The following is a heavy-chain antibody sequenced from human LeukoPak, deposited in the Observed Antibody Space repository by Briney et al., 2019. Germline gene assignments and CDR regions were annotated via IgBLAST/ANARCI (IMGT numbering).Heavy chain of an antibody. CDR1: GYSISSGYY. CDR2: IYNSGST. CDR3: ARVSFHADY. J-gene: IGHJ4*02. V-gene: IGHV4-38-2*02. Sequence: PSETLSLTCTVSGYSISSGYYWGWIRQAPGKGLEWIGSIYNSGSTYYNPSLKSRVTISVDMSKNQFSLKMSSVTAADTAVYYCARVSFHADYWGQGTLVTVSS.